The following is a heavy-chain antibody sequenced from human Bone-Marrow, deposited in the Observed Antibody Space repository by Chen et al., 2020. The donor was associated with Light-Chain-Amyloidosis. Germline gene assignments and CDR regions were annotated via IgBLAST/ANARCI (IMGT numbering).Heavy chain of an antibody. CDR1: GFTFSSYA. Sequence: ELQLVESGGGLVHPGGSLRLSCAASGFTFSSYAMSWVRQAPGKGLEGVSAISGSGGSTYYADSVKGRFTISRDNSKNTLYLQMNSLRAEDTAVYYCAKDLGGELGGFDYWGQGTLVTVSS. D-gene: IGHD7-27*01. CDR3: AKDLGGELGGFDY. J-gene: IGHJ4*02. CDR2: ISGSGGST. V-gene: IGHV3-23*04.